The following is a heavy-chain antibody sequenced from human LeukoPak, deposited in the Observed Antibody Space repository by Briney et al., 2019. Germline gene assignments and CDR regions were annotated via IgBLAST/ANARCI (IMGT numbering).Heavy chain of an antibody. V-gene: IGHV1-69*04. J-gene: IGHJ4*02. CDR1: GGTFSSYA. Sequence: ASVKVSCKASGGTFSSYAISWVRQAPGQGLEWMGRIIPILGIANYAQKFQGRVTITADKSTSTAYMELSSLRSEDTAVYYCASTPTTVTTYLRICFDYWGQGPLVTVSS. CDR3: ASTPTTVTTYLRICFDY. D-gene: IGHD4-17*01. CDR2: IIPILGIA.